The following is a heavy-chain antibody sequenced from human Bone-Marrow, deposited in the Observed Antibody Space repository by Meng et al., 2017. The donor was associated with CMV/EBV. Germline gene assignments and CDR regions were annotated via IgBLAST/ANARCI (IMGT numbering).Heavy chain of an antibody. CDR3: ARDPSREDCSVVSCYYYSYCLSV. D-gene: IGHD2-15*01. Sequence: GGSLRLSCAASGFTFSSYSMNWVRQAPGKGLEWVAVISYDGSNKYYADSVKGLFTISRDNSKNTLYLQMNSLRAEDTAVYYCARDPSREDCSVVSCYYYSYCLSVCTQGTTVTVSS. J-gene: IGHJ6*02. V-gene: IGHV3-30*03. CDR2: ISYDGSNK. CDR1: GFTFSSYS.